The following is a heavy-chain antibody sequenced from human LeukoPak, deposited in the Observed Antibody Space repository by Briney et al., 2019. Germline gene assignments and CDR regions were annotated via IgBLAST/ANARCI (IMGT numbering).Heavy chain of an antibody. CDR2: ISYDGSNK. D-gene: IGHD2-21*02. J-gene: IGHJ4*02. CDR1: GFRFSSYA. V-gene: IGHV3-30-3*01. Sequence: GGSLRLSCAASGFRFSSYAMHWVRQAPGKGLEWVAVISYDGSNKYYADSVKGRFTISRDKSKNTLYLQMNSLRAEDTAVYYCARAYCGGDCYSLDYWGQGTLVTVSS. CDR3: ARAYCGGDCYSLDY.